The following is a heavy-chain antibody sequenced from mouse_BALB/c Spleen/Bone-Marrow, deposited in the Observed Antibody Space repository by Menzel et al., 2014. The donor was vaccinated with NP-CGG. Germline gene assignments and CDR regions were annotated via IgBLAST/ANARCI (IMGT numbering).Heavy chain of an antibody. V-gene: IGHV1-14*01. D-gene: IGHD2-3*01. Sequence: VQLQQPGPELAKPGASVKMSCKASGYTFTSYIMHWVKQKPGQGLEWIGYINPYNDGTKYNEKFKGKATLTSDKSSSTAYMELSSLTSEDSAVYYCARRWLPYAMDYWGQGTSVTVSS. CDR1: GYTFTSYI. CDR3: ARRWLPYAMDY. J-gene: IGHJ4*01. CDR2: INPYNDGT.